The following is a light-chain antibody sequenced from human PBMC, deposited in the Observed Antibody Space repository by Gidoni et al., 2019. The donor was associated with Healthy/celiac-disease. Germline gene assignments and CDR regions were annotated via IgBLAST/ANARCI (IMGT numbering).Light chain of an antibody. CDR2: AAS. CDR3: QQSYSTPLFT. J-gene: IGKJ3*01. CDR1: QSISSY. V-gene: IGKV1-39*01. Sequence: DIQMPQSPSSLSASVGDRVTIPCRASQSISSYLNWYQQKPGKAPKLLIYAASSLQSRVPSRFSGSGSGTDFTLTISSLQPEDFATYYCQQSYSTPLFTFGPGTKVDIK.